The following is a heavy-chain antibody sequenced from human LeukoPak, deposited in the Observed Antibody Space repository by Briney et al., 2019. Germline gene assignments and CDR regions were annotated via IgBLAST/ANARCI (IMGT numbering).Heavy chain of an antibody. CDR2: ISYDGSAE. V-gene: IGHV3-30*18. Sequence: GGSLRLSCAAPGFTFSNYGMHWGRQAPGKGGEGGAVISYDGSAEYYADSVKGRFAIYIDNSRNTLYLQMNSLRPEDTAVYYCAKELTRGSSWYEDYWGQGTLVTVSS. CDR1: GFTFSNYG. J-gene: IGHJ4*02. D-gene: IGHD6-13*01. CDR3: AKELTRGSSWYEDY.